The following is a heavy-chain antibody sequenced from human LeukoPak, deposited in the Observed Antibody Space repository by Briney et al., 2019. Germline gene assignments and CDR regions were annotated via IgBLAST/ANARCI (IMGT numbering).Heavy chain of an antibody. CDR2: VWYDGNNK. J-gene: IGHJ4*02. CDR1: GFTFINYG. Sequence: GGSLRLSCAAPGFTFINYGMYWVRQAPGKGLEWVATVWYDGNNKYYADSVRGRFTISRDNSKNMVFLHMNSLRVEDTAIYYCARDPDRSGFDFWGQGTLLTVSS. V-gene: IGHV3-33*07. D-gene: IGHD1-14*01. CDR3: ARDPDRSGFDF.